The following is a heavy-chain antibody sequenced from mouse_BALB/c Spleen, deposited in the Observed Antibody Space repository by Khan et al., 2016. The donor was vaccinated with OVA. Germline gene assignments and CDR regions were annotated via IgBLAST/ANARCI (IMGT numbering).Heavy chain of an antibody. CDR3: ARNTHMITTVIDY. D-gene: IGHD2-4*01. J-gene: IGHJ4*01. V-gene: IGHV2-6*02. CDR1: GFSLTSYG. Sequence: QVQLKESGPGLVAPSQSLSITCTVPGFSLTSYGVHWVRQPPGKGLEWLVVIWSDGKTTYNSTLRSRLSISKDNSKSQVFLKMNSLQTDDTAMYYCARNTHMITTVIDYWGQGTTVTVSS. CDR2: IWSDGKT.